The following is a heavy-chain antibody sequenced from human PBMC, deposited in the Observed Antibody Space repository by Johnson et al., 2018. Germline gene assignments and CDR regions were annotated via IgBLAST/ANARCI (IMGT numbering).Heavy chain of an antibody. D-gene: IGHD1-26*01. CDR1: GYTFTSYD. CDR2: MNTNRGNT. V-gene: IGHV1-8*01. Sequence: VQLVESGAEVKKPGASVKVSCKASGYTFTSYDIHWVRQATGQGLEWMGWMNTNRGNTGYAQKFQDRLTMTRDTSISTAYMELSSLRSGDTAVYYGARVSSGSYFYYYYMDVWGKGTTVTVSS. J-gene: IGHJ6*03. CDR3: ARVSSGSYFYYYYMDV.